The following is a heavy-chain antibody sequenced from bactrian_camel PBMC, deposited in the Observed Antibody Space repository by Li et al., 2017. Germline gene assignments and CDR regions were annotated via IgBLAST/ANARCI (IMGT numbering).Heavy chain of an antibody. J-gene: IGHJ4*01. D-gene: IGHD3*01. Sequence: HVQLVESGGGLVQPGGSLRLSCAASGFTFSYVYMNWVRQAPGKGLEWVSGILSDGSNTYYADPVKGRFTISRDNAKNTAYLQMNSLKSEDTALYYCAKDVGISWPTRDLAHWGQGTQVTVS. V-gene: IGHV3S6*01. CDR1: GFTFSYVY. CDR2: ILSDGSNT. CDR3: AKDVGISWPTRDLAH.